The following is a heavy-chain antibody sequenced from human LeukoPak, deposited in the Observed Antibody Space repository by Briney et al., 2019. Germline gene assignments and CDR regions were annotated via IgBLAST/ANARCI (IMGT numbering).Heavy chain of an antibody. J-gene: IGHJ3*02. CDR3: AKDRGGGRDAFDI. CDR2: ISRSGDT. Sequence: PSETLSLTRSVSGDSISIYAWSWIRRPPGKGLEWIGGISRSGDTNYSPSLKSRLTISVDMSKNQFSLKLRSVTAADTAVYYCAKDRGGGRDAFDIWGQGTVVTVPS. CDR1: GDSISIYA. D-gene: IGHD3-10*01. V-gene: IGHV4-59*01.